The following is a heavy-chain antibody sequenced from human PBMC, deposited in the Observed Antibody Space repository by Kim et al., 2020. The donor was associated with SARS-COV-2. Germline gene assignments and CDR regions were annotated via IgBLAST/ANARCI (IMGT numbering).Heavy chain of an antibody. CDR1: GFTFSSYS. Sequence: GGSLRLSCAASGFTFSSYSMNWVRQAPGKGLEWVSYISSSSSTIYYADSVKGRFTISRDNAKNSLYLQMNSLRDEDTAVYYCARTRGSGHPLLRYFDWWAFDIWGQGTMVTVSS. J-gene: IGHJ3*02. V-gene: IGHV3-48*02. CDR3: ARTRGSGHPLLRYFDWWAFDI. CDR2: ISSSSSTI. D-gene: IGHD3-9*01.